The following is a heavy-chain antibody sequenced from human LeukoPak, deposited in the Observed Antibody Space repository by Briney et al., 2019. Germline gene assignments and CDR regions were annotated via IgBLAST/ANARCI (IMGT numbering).Heavy chain of an antibody. CDR3: ARVLAIFGLDTTDFYMDV. CDR2: TSGSI. J-gene: IGHJ6*03. CDR1: GVSFSGYY. V-gene: IGHV4-34*11. Sequence: SETLSLTCAAYGVSFSGYYWSWIRQPPGKGLEWIGYTSGSISDNPSLKSRVAVSVDASQNQVSLSLNSVTAADTAVYYCARVLAIFGLDTTDFYMDVWGKGTTVSVSS. D-gene: IGHD3/OR15-3a*01.